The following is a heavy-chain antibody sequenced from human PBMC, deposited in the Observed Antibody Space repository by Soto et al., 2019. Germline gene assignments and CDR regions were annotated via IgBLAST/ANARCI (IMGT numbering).Heavy chain of an antibody. D-gene: IGHD2-15*01. Sequence: QLQLQESGPGLVKPSETLSLTCTVSGGSISSSSYYWGWIRQPPGKGLEWIGSIYYSGSTYYNPSLKSRVTISVDTSKNQFSLKLSSVTAADTAVYYCATDLGYCSGGSCYGGHWYFDLWGRGTLVTVSS. CDR2: IYYSGST. CDR1: GGSISSSSYY. J-gene: IGHJ2*01. CDR3: ATDLGYCSGGSCYGGHWYFDL. V-gene: IGHV4-39*01.